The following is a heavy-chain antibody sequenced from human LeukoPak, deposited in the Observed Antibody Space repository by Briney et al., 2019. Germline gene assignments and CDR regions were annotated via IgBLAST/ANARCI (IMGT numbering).Heavy chain of an antibody. Sequence: GGSLRLSCAASGFTFSSYSMNWVRQAPGKGLEWVSFISSSSSTIYYADSVKGRFTISRDNAKNSLYLQMNSLRAEDTAVYYCARDRGLREEPFDYWGQGTLVTVSS. J-gene: IGHJ4*02. CDR1: GFTFSSYS. D-gene: IGHD1-14*01. CDR3: ARDRGLREEPFDY. CDR2: ISSSSSTI. V-gene: IGHV3-48*04.